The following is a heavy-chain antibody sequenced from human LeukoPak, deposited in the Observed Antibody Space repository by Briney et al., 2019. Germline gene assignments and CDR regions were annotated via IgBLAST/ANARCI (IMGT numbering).Heavy chain of an antibody. V-gene: IGHV1-2*06. Sequence: ASVKVSCKASGYTFTGYYMHWVRQAPGQGLEWMGRINPNSGGTNYAQKFQGRVTMTRDTSISTAYMELSRLRSDDTAVYYCASSLYYYDSSGPNWFDHWGQGTLVTVSS. CDR3: ASSLYYYDSSGPNWFDH. CDR2: INPNSGGT. J-gene: IGHJ5*02. CDR1: GYTFTGYY. D-gene: IGHD3-22*01.